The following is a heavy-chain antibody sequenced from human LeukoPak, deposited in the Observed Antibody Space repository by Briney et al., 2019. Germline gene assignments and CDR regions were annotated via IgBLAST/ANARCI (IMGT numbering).Heavy chain of an antibody. CDR2: IYSSGST. CDR1: GLTVSTNY. V-gene: IGHV3-53*01. CDR3: ARTSLSGDGYKVGYFDY. Sequence: GGSLRLSCAASGLTVSTNYMSWVRQVPGKGLEWVSLIYSSGSTYYADSVKGRFTISRDHSKNTLYLQMNSLTAEDTAVYYCARTSLSGDGYKVGYFDYWGQGTLVTVS. D-gene: IGHD5-24*01. J-gene: IGHJ4*02.